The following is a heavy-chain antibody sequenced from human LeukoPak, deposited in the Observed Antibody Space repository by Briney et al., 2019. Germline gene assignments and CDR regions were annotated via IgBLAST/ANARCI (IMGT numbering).Heavy chain of an antibody. J-gene: IGHJ4*02. V-gene: IGHV4-38-2*02. CDR3: ATTSDYYDSSGYTTLFDY. CDR1: GYSISSGYY. CDR2: IYHSGST. Sequence: RASETLSLTCTVSGYSISSGYYWGRIRQPPGKGLEWIGSIYHSGSTYYNPSLKSRVTISVDTSKNQFSLKLSSVTAADTAVYYCATTSDYYDSSGYTTLFDYWGQGTLVTVSS. D-gene: IGHD3-22*01.